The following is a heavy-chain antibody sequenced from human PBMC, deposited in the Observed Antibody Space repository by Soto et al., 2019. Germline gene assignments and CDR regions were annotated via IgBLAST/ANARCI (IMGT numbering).Heavy chain of an antibody. CDR2: IYPGDSDT. Sequence: GESLKISCKGSGYSFTSYWIGWVRQMPGKGLEWMGIIYPGDSDTRYSPSFQGQVTISADKSISTAYLQWSSLKASDTAMYYCARRVAATPIVYYYYGMDVWGQGTTVTVSS. CDR3: ARRVAATPIVYYYYGMDV. CDR1: GYSFTSYW. J-gene: IGHJ6*02. D-gene: IGHD2-15*01. V-gene: IGHV5-51*01.